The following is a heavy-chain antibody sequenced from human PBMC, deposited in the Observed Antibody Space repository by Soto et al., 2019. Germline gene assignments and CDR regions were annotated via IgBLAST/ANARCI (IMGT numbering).Heavy chain of an antibody. Sequence: GESLKISCNGSGYSFTSYWIGWVRQMPGKGLEWMGIIYPGDSDTRYSPYFQGQVTISAVKAITTAYLQWSSLKASDSAMYYCATRGYCTNGVCYRSSFDYWGQGTLVTVSS. CDR3: ATRGYCTNGVCYRSSFDY. J-gene: IGHJ4*02. CDR2: IYPGDSDT. V-gene: IGHV5-51*01. CDR1: GYSFTSYW. D-gene: IGHD2-8*01.